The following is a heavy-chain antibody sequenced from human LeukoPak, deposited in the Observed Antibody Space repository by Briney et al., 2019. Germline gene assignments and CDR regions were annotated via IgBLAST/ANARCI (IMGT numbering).Heavy chain of an antibody. CDR1: GFTFSSYA. D-gene: IGHD3-16*02. J-gene: IGHJ4*02. V-gene: IGHV3-23*01. CDR2: ISGSGGST. CDR3: ARGTGSYRYNFRY. Sequence: GGSLRLSCAASGFTFSSYAMTWVRQAPGKGLEWVSGISGSGGSTYYADSVKGRFTISRDNSKNTLYLQMNSLRAEDTAVYYCARGTGSYRYNFRYWGQGTLVTVSS.